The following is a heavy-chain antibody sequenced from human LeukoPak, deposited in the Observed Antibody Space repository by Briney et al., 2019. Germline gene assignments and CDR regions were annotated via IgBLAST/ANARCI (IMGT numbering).Heavy chain of an antibody. D-gene: IGHD3-22*01. V-gene: IGHV3-74*01. J-gene: IGHJ4*02. CDR2: INSDGSST. CDR3: ARAPPPTNYYDSSGYYRDYFDY. Sequence: PGESLRLSCAASGFTFSSYWMHWVRQAPGKGLVWVSRINSDGSSTGYADSVKGRFTISRDNAKNTLYLQMNSLRAEDTAVYYCARAPPPTNYYDSSGYYRDYFDYWGQGILVTVSS. CDR1: GFTFSSYW.